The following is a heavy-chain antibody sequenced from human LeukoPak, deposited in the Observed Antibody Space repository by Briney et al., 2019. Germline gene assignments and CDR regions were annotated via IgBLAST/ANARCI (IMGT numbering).Heavy chain of an antibody. CDR3: ARDITMVRGVTHNWFDP. V-gene: IGHV4-31*03. Sequence: SETLPLTCTVSGGSISSGGYYWSWIRQHPGKGLEWIGYIYYSGSTYYNPSLKSRVTISVDTSKNQFSLKLSSVTAADTAVYYCARDITMVRGVTHNWFDPWGQGTLVTVSS. D-gene: IGHD3-10*01. CDR1: GGSISSGGYY. J-gene: IGHJ5*02. CDR2: IYYSGST.